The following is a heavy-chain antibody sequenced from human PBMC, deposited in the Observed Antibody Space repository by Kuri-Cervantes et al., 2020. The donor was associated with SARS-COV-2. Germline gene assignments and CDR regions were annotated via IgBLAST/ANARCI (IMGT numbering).Heavy chain of an antibody. Sequence: GESLKISCAASGLTFSSYSMNWVRQAPGKGLEWVSYISSSSSTIYYADSVKGRFTISRDNAKNSLYLQMNSLRDEDTAVYYCARDGEGSGFVWYFDLWGRGTLVTVSS. V-gene: IGHV3-48*02. J-gene: IGHJ2*01. CDR1: GLTFSSYS. D-gene: IGHD6-19*01. CDR3: ARDGEGSGFVWYFDL. CDR2: ISSSSSTI.